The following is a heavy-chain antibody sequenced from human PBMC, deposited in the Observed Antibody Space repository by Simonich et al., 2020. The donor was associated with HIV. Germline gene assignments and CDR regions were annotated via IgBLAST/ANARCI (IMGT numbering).Heavy chain of an antibody. V-gene: IGHV4-34*01. CDR3: ARGRKITGTYKWFDP. J-gene: IGHJ5*02. Sequence: QVQLQQWGAGLLKPSETLSLTCAVYVRPFTDYYWTWIRQPPGKGLEWIGDINHSEYTNYNPALKSRHTISRDTSKNQFSLKLTSVTAADTAVYYCARGRKITGTYKWFDPWGQGTLVTVSS. D-gene: IGHD1-7*01. CDR2: INHSEYT. CDR1: VRPFTDYY.